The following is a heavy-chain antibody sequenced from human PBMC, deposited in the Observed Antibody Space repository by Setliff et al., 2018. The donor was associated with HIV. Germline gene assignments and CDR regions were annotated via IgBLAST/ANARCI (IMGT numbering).Heavy chain of an antibody. CDR2: IYSTGSGRT. CDR1: GGSVTSSTYY. V-gene: IGHV4-39*07. D-gene: IGHD3-16*01. CDR3: ARGAYAYSQHHIDF. J-gene: IGHJ4*02. Sequence: PSETLSLTCTVSGGSVTSSTYYWGWIRQPPGKGLEWIGNIYSTGSGRTYYSPSLKSRVTVSVDTSKNQFSLKLSSVTAADTAVYYCARGAYAYSQHHIDFWGQGTLVTVSS.